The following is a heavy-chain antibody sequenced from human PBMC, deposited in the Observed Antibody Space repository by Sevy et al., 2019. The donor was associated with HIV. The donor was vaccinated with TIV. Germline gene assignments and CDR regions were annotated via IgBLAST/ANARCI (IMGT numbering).Heavy chain of an antibody. J-gene: IGHJ4*02. CDR3: ARDLPPSATTVAHFDC. Sequence: GGSLRLSCAASGFSFSSYEMNWVRQAPGKGLEWFSYISNSGSSVYYSDSVRGRFTISRDNARNSLYLQMNSLRAEDTAVYYCARDLPPSATTVAHFDCWGQGTLVTVSS. CDR1: GFSFSSYE. D-gene: IGHD4-17*01. CDR2: ISNSGSSV. V-gene: IGHV3-48*03.